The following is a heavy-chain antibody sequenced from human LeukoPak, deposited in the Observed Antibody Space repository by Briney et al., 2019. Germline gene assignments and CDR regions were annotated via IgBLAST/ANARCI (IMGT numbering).Heavy chain of an antibody. CDR2: IYHSGST. J-gene: IGHJ4*02. CDR1: GGSIDTHF. D-gene: IGHD6-19*01. CDR3: ARGRSGWSFEFDF. Sequence: SETLSLTCTVSGGSIDTHFWIWLRLPRGHGLEWFGYIYHSGSTNYNPSLKSRVTISVDRSKNQCSLKLTSVTAADTAVYYCARGRSGWSFEFDFWGQGTLVTVSS. V-gene: IGHV4-59*11.